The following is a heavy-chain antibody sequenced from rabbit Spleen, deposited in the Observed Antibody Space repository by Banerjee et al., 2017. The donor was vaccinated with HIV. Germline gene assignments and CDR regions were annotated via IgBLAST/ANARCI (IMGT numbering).Heavy chain of an antibody. V-gene: IGHV1S40*01. Sequence: QSLEESGGDLVKPGASLTLTCTASGFSFSSSDYMCWVRQAPGKGLEWIACIAGSSSGFTYSATWAKGRFTFSKTSSTTVTLQMTSLTAADTATYFCARDTASSFSSYGMDLWAQGPWSPS. J-gene: IGHJ6*01. CDR3: ARDTASSFSSYGMDL. D-gene: IGHD8-1*01. CDR1: GFSFSSSDY. CDR2: IAGSSSGFT.